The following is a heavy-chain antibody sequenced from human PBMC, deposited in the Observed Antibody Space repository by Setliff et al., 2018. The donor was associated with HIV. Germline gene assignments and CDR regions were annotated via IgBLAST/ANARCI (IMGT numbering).Heavy chain of an antibody. CDR1: GIIFTDAW. D-gene: IGHD3-10*01. CDR3: TTDPMSQYYYGSGSYYLLSFDY. Sequence: GGSLRLSCTTSGIIFTDAWMNWVRRAPEKGLEWVGLIKHNSDGGTTDFAAPVKGRFTISRDDSKNTVYLQMNSLKTEDSAVYYCTTDPMSQYYYGSGSYYLLSFDYWGQGTLVTAPQ. J-gene: IGHJ4*02. CDR2: IKHNSDGGTT. V-gene: IGHV3-15*07.